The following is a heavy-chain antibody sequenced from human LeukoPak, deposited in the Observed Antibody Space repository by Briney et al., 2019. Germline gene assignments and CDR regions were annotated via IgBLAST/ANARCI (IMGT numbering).Heavy chain of an antibody. CDR3: ARPTYYYGSGEFLDY. CDR2: INSDGSST. J-gene: IGHJ4*02. Sequence: QPGGSLRLSCAASGFTFSSYWMHWVRQAPGKGLVWVSRINSDGSSTSYADSVKGRYTISRDNAKNTLYLQMNSLRAEDTAVYYCARPTYYYGSGEFLDYWGQGTLVTVSS. V-gene: IGHV3-74*01. CDR1: GFTFSSYW. D-gene: IGHD3-10*01.